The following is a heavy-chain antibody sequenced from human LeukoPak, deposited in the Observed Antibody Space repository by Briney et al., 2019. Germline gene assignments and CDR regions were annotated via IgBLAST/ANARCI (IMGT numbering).Heavy chain of an antibody. D-gene: IGHD2-21*01. V-gene: IGHV4-4*07. J-gene: IGHJ4*02. CDR2: IYTSGTT. CDR3: AKAPGGCGGTCPFDY. Sequence: PSETLSLTCTVSGASMSNSFWSWIRQPAGKGLEWIGRIYTSGTTNYNPSLKSRVTLSVDTSNNQFSLKMTSVTAADTALYYCAKAPGGCGGTCPFDYWGQGTLVTVSS. CDR1: GASMSNSF.